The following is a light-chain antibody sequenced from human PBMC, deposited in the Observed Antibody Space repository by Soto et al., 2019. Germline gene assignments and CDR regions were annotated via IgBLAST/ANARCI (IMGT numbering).Light chain of an antibody. CDR2: AAS. J-gene: IGKJ1*01. V-gene: IGKV1-39*01. CDR3: QQSHSTPPT. Sequence: DIQITQSPSSLSASVGDRVTITCRASQSISSYLNWYQQKPGKAPKLLIYAASSLQSGVPSRFSGSGSGTDFTLTISILHPENFASYYRQQSHSTPPTSGQGTKV. CDR1: QSISSY.